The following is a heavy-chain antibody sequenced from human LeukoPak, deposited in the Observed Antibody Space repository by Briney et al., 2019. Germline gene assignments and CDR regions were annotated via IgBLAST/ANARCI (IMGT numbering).Heavy chain of an antibody. D-gene: IGHD3-16*01. CDR3: ARGGGN. CDR1: GFTVSSNY. J-gene: IGHJ4*02. Sequence: GGSLRLSCAASGFTVSSNYMSWVRQAPGKGLEWVAHIKQDGTEKYYVDSVKGRFTISRDNAKNSLYLQMNSLRAEDTAVYYCARGGGNWGQGTLVTVSS. V-gene: IGHV3-7*01. CDR2: IKQDGTEK.